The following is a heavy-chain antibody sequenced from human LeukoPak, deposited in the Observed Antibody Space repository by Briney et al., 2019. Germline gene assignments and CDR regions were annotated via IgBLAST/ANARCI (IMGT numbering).Heavy chain of an antibody. D-gene: IGHD6-13*01. V-gene: IGHV3-15*01. CDR3: ATVSKWRFAGTYVNDY. CDR1: GFTFTNAW. J-gene: IGHJ4*02. Sequence: GGSLRLSCAGSGFTFTNAWMTWVRQAPGKGLEWVGRIKSKTESGTTDYAAPVKGRFTILRDDSKNTLYLQMNSLKIEDTAVYYCATVSKWRFAGTYVNDYWGQGTLVTVAS. CDR2: IKSKTESGTT.